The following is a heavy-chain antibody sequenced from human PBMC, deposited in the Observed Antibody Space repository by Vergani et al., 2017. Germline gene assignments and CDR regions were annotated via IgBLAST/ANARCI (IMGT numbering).Heavy chain of an antibody. Sequence: VQLVESGGGVIQPGRSLRLSCADSGFTFGDHGFHWVRRPPGKGLEWVSSVGVDGDRYYSDSVKGRFTISRDNGQSYLYLDMDNLRVEDTAVYFCAKEFCGTGNCYGWNHLEVWGEGTSVTVSS. D-gene: IGHD1-1*01. CDR1: GFTFGDHG. V-gene: IGHV3/OR16-10*03. CDR3: AKEFCGTGNCYGWNHLEV. CDR2: VGVDGDR. J-gene: IGHJ6*01.